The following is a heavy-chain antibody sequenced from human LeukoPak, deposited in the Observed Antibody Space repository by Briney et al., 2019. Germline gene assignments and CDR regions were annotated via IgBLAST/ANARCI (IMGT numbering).Heavy chain of an antibody. CDR2: IYTSGGN. V-gene: IGHV4-4*09. CDR3: ARLTRLSTSPDRYYLDY. CDR1: GDSISSYY. D-gene: IGHD6-6*01. Sequence: KPSETLSLTCTVSGDSISSYYWSWIRQPPGKGLEWIGYIYTSGGNNYIPSLKGRVTISIDTSKNQFSLKLSSVTAADSAVYYCARLTRLSTSPDRYYLDYWGQGTLVTVSS. J-gene: IGHJ4*02.